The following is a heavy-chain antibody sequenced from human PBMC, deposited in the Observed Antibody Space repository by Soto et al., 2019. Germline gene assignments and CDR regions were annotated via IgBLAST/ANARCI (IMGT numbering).Heavy chain of an antibody. CDR1: GGTFSSYA. D-gene: IGHD2-21*02. Sequence: ASVKVSCKASGGTFSSYAISWVRQAPGQGLEWMGGIIPILGIANYAQKLQGRVTITADKSTSTAYMELSSLRSEDTAVYYCARRAAYCGGDCYYYYGMDVWGQGTTVTVSS. V-gene: IGHV1-69*10. CDR3: ARRAAYCGGDCYYYYGMDV. CDR2: IIPILGIA. J-gene: IGHJ6*02.